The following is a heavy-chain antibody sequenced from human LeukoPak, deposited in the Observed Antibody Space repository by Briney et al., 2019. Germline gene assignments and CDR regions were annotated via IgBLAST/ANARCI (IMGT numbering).Heavy chain of an antibody. V-gene: IGHV4-59*01. CDR2: IYYSGST. CDR3: ARTTEGGYTYNYFYYYYMDV. J-gene: IGHJ6*03. D-gene: IGHD5-18*01. Sequence: SETLSLTCTVSGGPISSYYWSWIRQPPGKGLEWIGYIYYSGSTNYNPSLKSRISISVDTSKNQFSLKLSSVTAADTAVYYCARTTEGGYTYNYFYYYYMDVWGKGTTVTISS. CDR1: GGPISSYY.